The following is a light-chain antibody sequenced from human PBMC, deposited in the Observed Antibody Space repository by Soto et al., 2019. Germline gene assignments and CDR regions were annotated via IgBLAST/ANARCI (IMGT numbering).Light chain of an antibody. CDR2: SNN. J-gene: IGLJ2*01. V-gene: IGLV1-44*01. CDR1: SSNIGRNP. Sequence: QSVLTQPPSASGTPGQRVTISCSGSSSNIGRNPVNWYLQLPGTAPKLLIYSNNQRLSGVPDRVSASKSGTSASLTISGLQSEDEADYYCATWDDSLYGMVFGGGTKVTVL. CDR3: ATWDDSLYGMV.